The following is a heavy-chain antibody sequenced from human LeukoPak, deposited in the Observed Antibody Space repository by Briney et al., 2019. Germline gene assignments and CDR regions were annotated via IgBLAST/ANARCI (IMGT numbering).Heavy chain of an antibody. V-gene: IGHV3-30-3*01. Sequence: GGSLRLSCAASGFTFSSYAMHWVRQAPGKGLEWVAVISYDGSNKYYADSVKGRFTISRDNSKNTLYLQMNSLRAEDTAVYYCARDDPGEYDILTGYQNRGYYYYYYGMDVWGQGTTVTVSS. CDR1: GFTFSSYA. CDR3: ARDDPGEYDILTGYQNRGYYYYYYGMDV. CDR2: ISYDGSNK. J-gene: IGHJ6*02. D-gene: IGHD3-9*01.